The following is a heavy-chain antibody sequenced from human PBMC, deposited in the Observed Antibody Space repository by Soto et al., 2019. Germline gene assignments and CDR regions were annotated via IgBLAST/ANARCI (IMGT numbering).Heavy chain of an antibody. Sequence: ASVKVSCKASGYTFTSYGISWVRQAPGQGLEWMGWISAYNGNTNYAQKLQGRVTMTTDTSTSTAYMELRSLRSEDTAVYYCARDGVVVAADDKTNDAFDIWGQGTMVTVSS. J-gene: IGHJ3*02. CDR1: GYTFTSYG. CDR2: ISAYNGNT. CDR3: ARDGVVVAADDKTNDAFDI. D-gene: IGHD2-15*01. V-gene: IGHV1-18*01.